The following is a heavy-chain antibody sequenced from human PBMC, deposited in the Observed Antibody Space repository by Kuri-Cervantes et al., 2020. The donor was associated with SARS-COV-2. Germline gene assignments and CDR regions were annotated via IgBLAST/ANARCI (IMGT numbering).Heavy chain of an antibody. CDR2: IRYDGSNK. CDR1: GFTFSSYA. J-gene: IGHJ4*02. Sequence: GGSLRLSCAASGFTFSSYAMSWVRQAPGKGLEWVAFIRYDGSNKYYADSVKGRFTISRDNSKNTLYLQMNSLRAEDTAVYYCAKDSLLEVKFDYWGQGTLVTVSS. CDR3: AKDSLLEVKFDY. D-gene: IGHD1-1*01. V-gene: IGHV3-30*02.